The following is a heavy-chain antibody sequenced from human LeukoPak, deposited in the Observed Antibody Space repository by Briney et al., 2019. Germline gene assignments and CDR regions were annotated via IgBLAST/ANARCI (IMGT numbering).Heavy chain of an antibody. CDR2: INTNTGNP. V-gene: IGHV7-4-1*02. Sequence: ASVKVSCKASGYTFTSYGIHWVRQAPGQGLEWMGWINTNTGNPTYAQGFTGRFVFSLDTSVSTAYLQISSLKAEDTAVYYCAREMGHAGATAFDYWGQGTLVTVSS. CDR1: GYTFTSYG. J-gene: IGHJ4*02. CDR3: AREMGHAGATAFDY. D-gene: IGHD1-26*01.